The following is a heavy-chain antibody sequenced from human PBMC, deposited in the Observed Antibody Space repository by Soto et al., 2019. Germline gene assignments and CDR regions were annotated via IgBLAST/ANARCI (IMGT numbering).Heavy chain of an antibody. V-gene: IGHV1-69*12. CDR2: IMPIFRTP. J-gene: IGHJ6*02. D-gene: IGHD1-1*01. Sequence: QVQLEQSGAEVKKPGSSVKVSCKASGGTFRNSAISWVRQAPGQGLEWMGGIMPIFRTPDHAQKFQGRVTITADEATSTAYMELSGLRSDDTAVYFCARDNDRPQLGGNYYYILDVWGHGTTVTVSS. CDR1: GGTFRNSA. CDR3: ARDNDRPQLGGNYYYILDV.